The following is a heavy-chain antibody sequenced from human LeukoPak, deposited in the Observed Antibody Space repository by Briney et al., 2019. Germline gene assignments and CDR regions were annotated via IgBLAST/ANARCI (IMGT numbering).Heavy chain of an antibody. CDR1: GFTFDDYA. CDR3: ARGRYYDSSGYSYSAH. J-gene: IGHJ4*02. Sequence: PGGSLRLSCAASGFTFDDYAMHWVRQAPGKGLEWVSGISWNSGSIGYADSVKGRFTISRDNAKNSLYLQMNSLRAEDTAVYYCARGRYYDSSGYSYSAHWGQGTLVTVSS. V-gene: IGHV3-9*01. CDR2: ISWNSGSI. D-gene: IGHD3-22*01.